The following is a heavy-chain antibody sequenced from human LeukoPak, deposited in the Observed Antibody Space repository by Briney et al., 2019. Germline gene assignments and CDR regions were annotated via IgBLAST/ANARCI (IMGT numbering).Heavy chain of an antibody. V-gene: IGHV4-34*01. CDR2: INHSGST. CDR3: ARRFSQFAYYYDSSGYYYSPFDY. CDR1: GGSFSGYY. Sequence: SETLSLTCAVYGGSFSGYYWSWIRQPPGKGLEWIGEINHSGSTNYNPSLKSRVTISVDTSKNQFSLKLSSVTAADTAVYYCARRFSQFAYYYDSSGYYYSPFDYWGQGTLVTVSS. D-gene: IGHD3-22*01. J-gene: IGHJ4*02.